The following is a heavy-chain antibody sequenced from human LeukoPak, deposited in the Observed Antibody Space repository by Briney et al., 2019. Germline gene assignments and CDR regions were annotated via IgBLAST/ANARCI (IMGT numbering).Heavy chain of an antibody. CDR2: IYYSGST. V-gene: IGHV4-61*05. Sequence: PSETLSLTCTVSGGSISSSSYYWGWIRQPPGKGLEWIGYIYYSGSTNYNPSLKSRVTISVDTSKNQFSLKLSSVTAADTAVYYCARVSPRGYSYPYYFDYWGQGTLVTVSS. CDR1: GGSISSSSYY. D-gene: IGHD5-18*01. CDR3: ARVSPRGYSYPYYFDY. J-gene: IGHJ4*02.